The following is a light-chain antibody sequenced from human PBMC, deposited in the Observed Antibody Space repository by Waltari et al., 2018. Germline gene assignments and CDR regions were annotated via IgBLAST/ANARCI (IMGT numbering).Light chain of an antibody. CDR3: ASYTADSTYV. Sequence: HSALTQPASVPESPGQSITIPCTGTRRDVGGSDFVSWYLQHPGKAPKSIIFDVTQRPSGISDRFSGSKSGNTASLTISGLQADDEADYYCASYTADSTYVFGSGTTVTV. CDR2: DVT. CDR1: RRDVGGSDF. J-gene: IGLJ1*01. V-gene: IGLV2-14*03.